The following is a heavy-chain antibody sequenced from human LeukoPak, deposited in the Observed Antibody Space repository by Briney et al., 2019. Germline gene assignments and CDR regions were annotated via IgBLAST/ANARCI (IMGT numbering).Heavy chain of an antibody. CDR3: AGGGDSFSGSTPFDY. V-gene: IGHV4-59*08. J-gene: IGHJ4*02. CDR2: IYYSGST. D-gene: IGHD1-26*01. Sequence: SETLSLTCTVSGGSISSYYWSWIRQPPGKGLEWIGYIYYSGSTNYNPSLKSRVTISVDTSKNQFSLKLSSVTAADTAVYYWAGGGDSFSGSTPFDYWGQGTLVTVSS. CDR1: GGSISSYY.